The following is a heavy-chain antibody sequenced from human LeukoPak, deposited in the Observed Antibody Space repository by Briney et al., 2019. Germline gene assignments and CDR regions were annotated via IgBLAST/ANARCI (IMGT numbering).Heavy chain of an antibody. J-gene: IGHJ2*01. Sequence: GGSLRLSCAASGFTFSSYAMNWVRQAPGKGLQWVSSISASGGSTYYADSVKGRFTISRDNSKNTLYLQMNSLRAEDTAVYYCARDGAVAITSSPWFDLWGRGTLVTVSS. D-gene: IGHD6-19*01. CDR2: ISASGGST. CDR3: ARDGAVAITSSPWFDL. CDR1: GFTFSSYA. V-gene: IGHV3-23*01.